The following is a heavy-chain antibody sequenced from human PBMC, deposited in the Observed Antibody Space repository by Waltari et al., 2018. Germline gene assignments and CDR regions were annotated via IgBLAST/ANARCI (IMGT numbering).Heavy chain of an antibody. CDR1: GFTFSTFS. V-gene: IGHV3-48*04. J-gene: IGHJ4*02. D-gene: IGHD6-6*01. CDR2: ISSRSSTI. CDR3: ARDAFDSSSSVFDY. Sequence: EVQLVESGGGLVQHGGSLRLSCAASGFTFSTFSMTWVRKAPGKGLEWVYYISSRSSTIYYADSVKVRFTISIDNAKNSLYLQMNSLRAEDTAVYYCARDAFDSSSSVFDYWGQGTLVTVSS.